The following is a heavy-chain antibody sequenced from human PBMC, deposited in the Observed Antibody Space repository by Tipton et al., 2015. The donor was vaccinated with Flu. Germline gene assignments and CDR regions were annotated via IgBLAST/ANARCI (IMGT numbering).Heavy chain of an antibody. J-gene: IGHJ5*02. CDR2: IYYSGST. CDR1: GDSISSDYY. Sequence: TLSLTCAVSGDSISSDYYWSWIRQPPGKGLEWIGYIYYSGSTNYNPPLKSRVTISVDTSKNPFSLKLSSVTAADTAVYYCARANYDILTGYPWGSVGWFDPGGQGTLVTVSS. D-gene: IGHD3-9*01. V-gene: IGHV4-61*01. CDR3: ARANYDILTGYPWGSVGWFDP.